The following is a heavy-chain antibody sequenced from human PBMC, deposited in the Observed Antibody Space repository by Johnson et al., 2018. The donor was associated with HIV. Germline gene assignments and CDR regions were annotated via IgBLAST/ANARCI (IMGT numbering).Heavy chain of an antibody. CDR1: GFTFSSYA. Sequence: QVQLVESGGGVVQPGRSLRLSCAASGFTFSSYAMHWVRQAPGKGLEWVAVIWYDGSNKYYADSVKGRFTISRDNSKNTLYLQMNSLRAEDTAVYYCAKDLSDYGRIDAFDIWGQGTMVTVSS. V-gene: IGHV3-33*06. CDR2: IWYDGSNK. J-gene: IGHJ3*02. D-gene: IGHD4-17*01. CDR3: AKDLSDYGRIDAFDI.